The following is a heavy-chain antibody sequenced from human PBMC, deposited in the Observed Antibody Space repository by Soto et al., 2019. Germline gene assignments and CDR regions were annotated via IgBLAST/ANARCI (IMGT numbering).Heavy chain of an antibody. Sequence: PGGSLRLSCAASGFTFSSYGMHWVRQAPGKGLEWVAVIWYDGSNKYYADSVKGRFTISRDNSKNTLYLQMNSLRAEDTAVYYCARGRRGHWISWSFSTWFVPCGPVTLVSVPS. V-gene: IGHV3-33*01. CDR2: IWYDGSNK. CDR1: GFTFSSYG. D-gene: IGHD6-13*01. CDR3: ARGRRGHWISWSFSTWFVP. J-gene: IGHJ5*02.